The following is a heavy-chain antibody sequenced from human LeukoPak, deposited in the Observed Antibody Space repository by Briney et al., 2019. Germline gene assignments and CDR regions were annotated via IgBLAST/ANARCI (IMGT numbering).Heavy chain of an antibody. Sequence: PGGSLRLSCAASGFTFSSYAMHWVRQAPGKGLEWVAVISYDGSNKYYADSVKGRFTISRDNSKNTLYLQMNSLRSEDTAVYYCARDCPLGGGDCYSIRLLDNWGQGTLVTVSS. D-gene: IGHD2-21*02. CDR2: ISYDGSNK. CDR1: GFTFSSYA. J-gene: IGHJ4*02. V-gene: IGHV3-30*04. CDR3: ARDCPLGGGDCYSIRLLDN.